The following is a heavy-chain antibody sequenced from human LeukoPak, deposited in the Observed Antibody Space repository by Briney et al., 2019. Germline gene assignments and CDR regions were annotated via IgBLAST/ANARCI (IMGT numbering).Heavy chain of an antibody. CDR3: ARDNSVLPYYYYYYMDV. D-gene: IGHD4/OR15-4a*01. CDR2: ISSSSSTI. V-gene: IGHV3-48*01. Sequence: GGSLRLSCAASGFTFRSYSMNWVRQAPGKGLEWVSYISSSSSTIYYADSVKGRFTISRDNAKNSLYLQMNSLRAEDTAVYYCARDNSVLPYYYYYYMDVWGKGTTVTVSS. J-gene: IGHJ6*03. CDR1: GFTFRSYS.